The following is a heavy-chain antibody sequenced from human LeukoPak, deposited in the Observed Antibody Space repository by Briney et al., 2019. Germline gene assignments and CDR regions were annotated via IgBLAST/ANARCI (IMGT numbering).Heavy chain of an antibody. CDR3: GRLEGWRTTGTTLEVTAFEI. V-gene: IGHV5-51*01. CDR1: GNIFTTYW. J-gene: IGHJ3*02. D-gene: IGHD1-1*01. CDR2: IYLDDSDT. Sequence: GESLNISCKGSGNIFTTYWIAWVRQMPGKGLEWMGIIYLDDSDTRYSPSFQGQVTISADKSISTAYLQWNSLKASDTAMYYCGRLEGWRTTGTTLEVTAFEIWGQGTMVTVSS.